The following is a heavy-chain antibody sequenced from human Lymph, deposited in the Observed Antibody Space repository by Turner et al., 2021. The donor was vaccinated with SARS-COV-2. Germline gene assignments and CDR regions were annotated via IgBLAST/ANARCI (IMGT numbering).Heavy chain of an antibody. CDR3: ARYGSGGYFYYGLDV. D-gene: IGHD3-10*01. Sequence: QVQLVESGGGVVQPGRSLTLSCAASGFTFSTYAKHWVRQAAGKGVEWVAVISNDGSNKYYADSVKGRFTISRDNSKNTLYLQMNSLRAEDTAVYYCARYGSGGYFYYGLDVWGQGTTVTVSS. V-gene: IGHV3-30*04. CDR2: ISNDGSNK. CDR1: GFTFSTYA. J-gene: IGHJ6*02.